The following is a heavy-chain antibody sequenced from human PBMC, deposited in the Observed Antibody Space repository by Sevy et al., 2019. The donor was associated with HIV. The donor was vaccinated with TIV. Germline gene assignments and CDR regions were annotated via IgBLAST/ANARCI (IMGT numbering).Heavy chain of an antibody. CDR1: GLTFSNYW. Sequence: GGSLRLSCVVSGLTFSNYWMTWVRQAPGKGLEWVANIKEDGSEKYYLFSVKDQFTISRDNAKNSLVLQMNSLRVDDTGVYYCATGAGLWGQGTLVTVSS. D-gene: IGHD6-19*01. CDR2: IKEDGSEK. V-gene: IGHV3-7*01. J-gene: IGHJ4*02. CDR3: ATGAGL.